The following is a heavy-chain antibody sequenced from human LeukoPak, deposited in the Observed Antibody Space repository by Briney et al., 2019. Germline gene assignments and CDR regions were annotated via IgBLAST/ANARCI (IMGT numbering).Heavy chain of an antibody. CDR1: GGSISSYY. CDR2: IYYSGST. D-gene: IGHD6-19*01. J-gene: IGHJ3*02. CDR3: ARAGSSGWYVDAFDI. V-gene: IGHV4-59*01. Sequence: PSETLSLTCTVSGGSISSYYWSWIRQPPGNGLEWIGYIYYSGSTNYNPSLKSRVTISVDTSKNQFSLKLSSVTAADTAVYYCARAGSSGWYVDAFDIWGQGTMVTVSS.